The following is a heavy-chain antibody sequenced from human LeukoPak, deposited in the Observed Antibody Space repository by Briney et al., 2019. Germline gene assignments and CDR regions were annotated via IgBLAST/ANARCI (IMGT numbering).Heavy chain of an antibody. D-gene: IGHD3-22*01. V-gene: IGHV4-39*01. Sequence: SETLSLTCTVSGGSINSSSYYWGWIRQPPGKGLEWIGGLYYGGSTYYHPSLESRVTISVDTSKNQFSLKVTSVTAADSAVYYCARQVTVSSGYHVQYWGQGTLVTVSS. CDR2: LYYGGST. CDR1: GGSINSSSYY. J-gene: IGHJ4*02. CDR3: ARQVTVSSGYHVQY.